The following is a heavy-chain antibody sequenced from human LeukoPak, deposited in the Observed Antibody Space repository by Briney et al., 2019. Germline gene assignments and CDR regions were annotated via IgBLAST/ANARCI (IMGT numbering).Heavy chain of an antibody. CDR2: ISGSGGST. D-gene: IGHD2-2*01. J-gene: IGHJ3*02. Sequence: PGGSLRLSCAASGFTFSSYAMSWVRQAPGKGLEWVSAISGSGGSTYYADSVKGRFTISRDNSKNTLYLQMNSLRAEDTAVYYCAKEGYCSSTSCGDAFDIWGQGTMVTVSS. CDR1: GFTFSSYA. V-gene: IGHV3-23*01. CDR3: AKEGYCSSTSCGDAFDI.